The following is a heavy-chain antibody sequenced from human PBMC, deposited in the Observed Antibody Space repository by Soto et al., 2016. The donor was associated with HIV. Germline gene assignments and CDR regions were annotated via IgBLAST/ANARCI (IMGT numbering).Heavy chain of an antibody. D-gene: IGHD6-13*01. CDR1: GFTFSNAW. Sequence: EVQLVESGGGLVKPGGSLRLSCAASGFTFSNAWMSWVRQAPGKGLEWVGRIKSKTDGGTTDYAAPVKGRFTISRDDSKNTLYLQMNSLKTEDTAVYYCTTDSAIAALAFDYWGREPWSPSPQ. V-gene: IGHV3-15*01. CDR3: TTDSAIAALAFDY. J-gene: IGHJ4*02. CDR2: IKSKTDGGTT.